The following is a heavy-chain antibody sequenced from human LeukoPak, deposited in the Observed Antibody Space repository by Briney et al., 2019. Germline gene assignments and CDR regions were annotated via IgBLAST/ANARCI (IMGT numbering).Heavy chain of an antibody. Sequence: GRSLRLSCAASGFTFSSYAMHWVRQAPGKGLEWVAVISYDGSNKYYADSVKGRFTISRDNSKNTLYLQMNSLRAEDTAVYYCAQDPLMGGYNSGWYNWGQGTLVTVSS. CDR2: ISYDGSNK. CDR1: GFTFSSYA. D-gene: IGHD6-19*01. J-gene: IGHJ4*02. V-gene: IGHV3-30-3*01. CDR3: AQDPLMGGYNSGWYN.